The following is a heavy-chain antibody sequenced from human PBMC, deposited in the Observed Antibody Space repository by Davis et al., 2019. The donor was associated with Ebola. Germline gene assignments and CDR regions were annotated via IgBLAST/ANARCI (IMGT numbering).Heavy chain of an antibody. D-gene: IGHD4-17*01. CDR1: GLTFNNYA. CDR3: ARGYYGDYVIDY. CDR2: ISGSGGST. V-gene: IGHV3-23*01. J-gene: IGHJ4*02. Sequence: GGSLRLSCAASGLTFNNYAMTWVRQAPGKGLEWVSAISGSGGSTYYADSVKGRFTISRDNAKNSLYLQMNSLRAEDTAVYYCARGYYGDYVIDYWGQGTLVTVSS.